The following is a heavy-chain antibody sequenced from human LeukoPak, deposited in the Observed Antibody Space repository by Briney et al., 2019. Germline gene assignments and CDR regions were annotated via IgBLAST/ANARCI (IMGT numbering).Heavy chain of an antibody. D-gene: IGHD2-2*02. CDR1: GYTFTSYY. CDR2: INPSGGST. Sequence: ASVKVSCKASGYTFTSYYMHWVRQAPGQGLEWMGIINPSGGSTSYAQKFQGRVTMTTDTSTSTAYMELRSLRSDDTAVYYCARDIGYCSSTSCYTNNWFDPWGQGTLVTVSS. J-gene: IGHJ5*02. CDR3: ARDIGYCSSTSCYTNNWFDP. V-gene: IGHV1-46*01.